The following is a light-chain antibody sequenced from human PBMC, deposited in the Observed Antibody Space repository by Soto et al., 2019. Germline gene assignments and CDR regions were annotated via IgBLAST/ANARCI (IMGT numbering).Light chain of an antibody. CDR3: QQSYTTPWT. J-gene: IGKJ1*01. Sequence: DIQMTQSPSSVSASVGDRVTITCRASQGISSWLAWYQQKPGKAPELLMFAASSLQSGVPSRFSGSGSGTEFTLTISSLQPEDFASYYCQQSYTTPWTFGQGTKVDIK. CDR1: QGISSW. CDR2: AAS. V-gene: IGKV1D-12*01.